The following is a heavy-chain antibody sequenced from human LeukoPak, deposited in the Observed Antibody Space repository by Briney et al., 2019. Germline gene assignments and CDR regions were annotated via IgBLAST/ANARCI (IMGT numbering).Heavy chain of an antibody. Sequence: SRTLSLTCAVSGGSISSGGYSWSWIRQPPGKGLEWIGEINHSGSTNYNPSLKSRVTISVDTSKNQFSLKLSSVTAADTAVYYCARGESGSPFDYWGQGTLVTVSS. J-gene: IGHJ4*02. CDR3: ARGESGSPFDY. D-gene: IGHD1-26*01. CDR1: GGSISSGGYS. CDR2: INHSGST. V-gene: IGHV4-30-2*01.